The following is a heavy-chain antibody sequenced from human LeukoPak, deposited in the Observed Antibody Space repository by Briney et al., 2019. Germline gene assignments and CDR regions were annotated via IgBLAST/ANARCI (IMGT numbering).Heavy chain of an antibody. V-gene: IGHV4-59*08. Sequence: SETLSLTCTVSGGSISSYYWSWIRQPPGKGLEWLGYIYYTGSTNYNPSLKSRVTISVDTSKNQFSLKLSSVTAADTAVYYCARHGNYYGSGSYYWGQGTLVTVSS. CDR3: ARHGNYYGSGSYY. CDR2: IYYTGST. CDR1: GGSISSYY. D-gene: IGHD3-10*01. J-gene: IGHJ4*02.